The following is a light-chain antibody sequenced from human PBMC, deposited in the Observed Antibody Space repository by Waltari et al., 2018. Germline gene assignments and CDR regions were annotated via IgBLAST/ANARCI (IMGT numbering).Light chain of an antibody. Sequence: SYVLTQPPSVSVAPGKTARITRGGNNIGSKSVHWYQQEPGQAPVLVVYDDSDRPSGIPERFSGSNSGNTATLTISRVEAGDEADYYCQVWDSSSDPWVFGGGTKLTVL. V-gene: IGLV3-21*03. CDR1: NIGSKS. CDR3: QVWDSSSDPWV. J-gene: IGLJ3*02. CDR2: DDS.